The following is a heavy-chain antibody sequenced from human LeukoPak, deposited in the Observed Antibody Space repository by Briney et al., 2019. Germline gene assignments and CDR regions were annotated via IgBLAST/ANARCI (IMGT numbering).Heavy chain of an antibody. Sequence: ASVKVSCKASGGTFSSYAISWVRQAPGQGLEWMGGIIPIFGTANYAQKFQGRITITTDESTSTAYMELSSLRSKDTAVYYCARGGIAARLYNWFDPWGQGTLVTVSS. D-gene: IGHD6-6*01. J-gene: IGHJ5*02. V-gene: IGHV1-69*05. CDR3: ARGGIAARLYNWFDP. CDR1: GGTFSSYA. CDR2: IIPIFGTA.